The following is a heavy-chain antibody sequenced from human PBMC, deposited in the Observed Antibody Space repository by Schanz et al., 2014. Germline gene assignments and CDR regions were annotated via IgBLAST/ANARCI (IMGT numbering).Heavy chain of an antibody. CDR3: AKAADWPVTRFDS. CDR1: GFTLSNYA. V-gene: IGHV3-23*01. D-gene: IGHD3-9*01. CDR2: LSEGGGGT. J-gene: IGHJ5*01. Sequence: EMQLLESGGGLAQPGGSLRLSCAASGFTLSNYAMSWVRQAPGKGLEWVSALSEGGGGTHYADSVRGRFTISSDSSKNTLYLQVRSLRTDDAAVDYCAKAADWPVTRFDSWGQGTLVTVSS.